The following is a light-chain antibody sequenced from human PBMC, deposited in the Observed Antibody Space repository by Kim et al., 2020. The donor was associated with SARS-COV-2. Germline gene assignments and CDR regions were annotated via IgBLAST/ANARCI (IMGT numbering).Light chain of an antibody. CDR1: QSVSSSY. J-gene: IGKJ2*01. V-gene: IGKV3-20*01. CDR3: QQYGSSPPKT. CDR2: GAS. Sequence: EIVLTQSPGTLSLSPGERATLSCRASQSVSSSYLAWYQQKPGQPPRLLIYGASTRATGIPDRFSGSGSGTDFTLTISRLEPEDFAVYYCQQYGSSPPKTFGQGTKLEIK.